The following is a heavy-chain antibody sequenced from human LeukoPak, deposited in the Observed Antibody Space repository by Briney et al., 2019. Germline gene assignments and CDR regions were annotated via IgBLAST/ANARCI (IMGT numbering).Heavy chain of an antibody. CDR1: GFTFSSYG. CDR3: AKVRTPPNYDSSYYFDY. Sequence: PGGSLRLSCAASGFTFSSYGMHWVRQAPGKGLEWVAFIRYDGSNKYYADSVKGRFTISRDNSKNTLYLQMNSLRAEDTAVYYCAKVRTPPNYDSSYYFDYWGQGTLVTVSS. D-gene: IGHD3-3*01. V-gene: IGHV3-30*02. CDR2: IRYDGSNK. J-gene: IGHJ4*02.